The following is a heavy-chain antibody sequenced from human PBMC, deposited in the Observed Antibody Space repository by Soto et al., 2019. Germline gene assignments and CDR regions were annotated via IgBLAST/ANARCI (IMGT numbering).Heavy chain of an antibody. CDR1: GYTFTSYA. J-gene: IGHJ6*02. D-gene: IGHD2-2*01. CDR3: NYQLLSDYYYYCGMDV. Sequence: ASVKVSCKASGYTFTSYAMHWVRQAPGQRLEWMGWINAGNGNTKYSQKLQGRVTITADESTSTAYTELSSLRSEDTDVYYCNYQLLSDYYYYCGMDVWSQGTKVTVSS. V-gene: IGHV1-3*01. CDR2: INAGNGNT.